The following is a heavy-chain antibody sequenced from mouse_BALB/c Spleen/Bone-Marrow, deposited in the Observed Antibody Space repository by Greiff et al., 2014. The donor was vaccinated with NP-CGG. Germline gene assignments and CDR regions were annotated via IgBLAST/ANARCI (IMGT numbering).Heavy chain of an antibody. CDR3: ARSWVTYFDY. J-gene: IGHJ2*01. D-gene: IGHD2-1*01. CDR2: IDPYSGGT. V-gene: IGHV1-39*01. Sequence: EVQRVESGPELEKPGASVKISCKASGYSFTGYNMNWVKQSNGKSLEWIGNIDPYSGGTSYNQKFKGKATLTVDKSSSTAYMQLKSLTSEDSAVYYCARSWVTYFDYWGQGTILTVSS. CDR1: GYSFTGYN.